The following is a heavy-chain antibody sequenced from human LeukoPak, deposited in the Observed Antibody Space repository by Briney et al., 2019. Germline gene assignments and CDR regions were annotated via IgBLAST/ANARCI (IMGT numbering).Heavy chain of an antibody. CDR3: AREPTYYDFWSGYRNDYYFDY. CDR1: GFTFSSYW. Sequence: GGSLRLSCAASGFTFSSYWMSWVRQAPGKGLERVANIKQDGSEKYYVDSVKGRFTISRDNAKNSLYLQMNSLRAEDTAVYYCAREPTYYDFWSGYRNDYYFDYWGQGTLVTVSS. V-gene: IGHV3-7*01. CDR2: IKQDGSEK. J-gene: IGHJ4*02. D-gene: IGHD3-3*01.